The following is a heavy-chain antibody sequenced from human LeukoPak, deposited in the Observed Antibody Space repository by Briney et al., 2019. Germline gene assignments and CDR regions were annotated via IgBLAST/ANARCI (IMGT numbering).Heavy chain of an antibody. CDR3: ARDPSGYFNY. Sequence: SETLSLTCAAYGGSFSGYYWSWIRQPPGKGLEWIGEINHRGSTNYNPSLKSRVTISVDTSKNQFSLRLSSVTAADTAVYYCARDPSGYFNYWGQGTLATVSS. D-gene: IGHD3-22*01. V-gene: IGHV4-34*01. CDR1: GGSFSGYY. CDR2: INHRGST. J-gene: IGHJ4*02.